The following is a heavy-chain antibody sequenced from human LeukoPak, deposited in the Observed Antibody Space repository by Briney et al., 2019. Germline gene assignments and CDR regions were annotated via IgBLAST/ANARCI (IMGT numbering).Heavy chain of an antibody. CDR2: ISGGGGST. D-gene: IGHD6-19*01. V-gene: IGHV3-23*01. CDR1: GFTFSSYA. CDR3: AKVVAVADPDAWDY. J-gene: IGHJ4*02. Sequence: GGSLRLSCAASGFTFSSYAMSWVRQAPGKGLEWVSAISGGGGSTYYADSVKGRFTISRGNSKNTLYLQMNSLRAEDTAVYYCAKVVAVADPDAWDYWGQGTLVTVSS.